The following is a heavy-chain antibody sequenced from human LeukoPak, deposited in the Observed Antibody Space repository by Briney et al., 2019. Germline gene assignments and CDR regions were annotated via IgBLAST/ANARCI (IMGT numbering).Heavy chain of an antibody. CDR2: IGTASDT. D-gene: IGHD1-1*01. CDR1: GFTFSSFD. Sequence: GGSLRLSCAASGFTFSSFDIHWVRHPTGQGLEWVSTIGTASDTYYPGSVEGRFTLSRDNAKNSLYLQMNSLTAGDTAVYYCARGPPRGKYYYMDVWGKGTTVTVSS. J-gene: IGHJ6*03. CDR3: ARGPPRGKYYYMDV. V-gene: IGHV3-13*01.